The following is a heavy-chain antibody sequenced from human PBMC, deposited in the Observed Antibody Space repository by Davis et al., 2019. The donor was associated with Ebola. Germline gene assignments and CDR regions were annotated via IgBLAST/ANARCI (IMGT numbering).Heavy chain of an antibody. J-gene: IGHJ4*02. D-gene: IGHD4-17*01. Sequence: MPSETLSLTCTVSGGSISSSSYYWSWIRQPPGKGLEWIGEINHSGTTNYDPSLKSRVTISVDTSKNQFSLRLNSVTAADTAQYYCARVLGNGDLLLDYWGQGTLVTVSS. V-gene: IGHV4-39*07. CDR2: INHSGTT. CDR3: ARVLGNGDLLLDY. CDR1: GGSISSSSYY.